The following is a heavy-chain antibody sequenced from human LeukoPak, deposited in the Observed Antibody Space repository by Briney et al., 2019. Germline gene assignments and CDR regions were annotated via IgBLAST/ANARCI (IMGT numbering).Heavy chain of an antibody. CDR2: IYYSGST. CDR3: GAVGYYYGVDV. V-gene: IGHV4-39*01. J-gene: IGHJ6*02. CDR1: GGPISSSSYY. Sequence: SETLSLTCTVSGGPISSSSYYWGWIRQPPGKGLEWIGSIYYSGSTYYNPSLKSRVTISVDTSKNQFSLKLSSVTAADTAVYYCGAVGYYYGVDVWGQGTTVTVSS.